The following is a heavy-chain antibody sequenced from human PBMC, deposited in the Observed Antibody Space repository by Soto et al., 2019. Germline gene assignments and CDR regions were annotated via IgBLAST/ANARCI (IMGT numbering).Heavy chain of an antibody. V-gene: IGHV4-39*01. CDR3: ARQPVVTTIFGVVTDYYFDY. Sequence: SETLSLTCTVSGGSISSSSYYWGWIRQPPGKGLEWIGSIYYSGSTYYNPSLKRRVTLSVDTSKNQFSLRLSSVTAAETAGYYCARQPVVTTIFGVVTDYYFDYWGQGTLVTVSS. CDR2: IYYSGST. CDR1: GGSISSSSYY. D-gene: IGHD3-3*01. J-gene: IGHJ4*02.